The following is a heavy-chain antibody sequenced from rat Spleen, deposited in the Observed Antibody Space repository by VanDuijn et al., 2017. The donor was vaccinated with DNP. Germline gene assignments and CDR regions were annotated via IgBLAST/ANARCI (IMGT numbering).Heavy chain of an antibody. J-gene: IGHJ4*01. CDR2: IGSPAYAP. CDR1: GFTFSAYY. Sequence: EVQLVESGGGLVQPGRSLKLSCAASGFTFSAYYMAWVRQAPAKGLEWVAYIGSPAYAPYYTDSVKGRFAISRDNAKSTLYLQKNSLRSEYMATYYCARHGEVHLRYAMDAWGQGTSVTVSS. CDR3: ARHGEVHLRYAMDA. V-gene: IGHV5-22*01. D-gene: IGHD1-5*01.